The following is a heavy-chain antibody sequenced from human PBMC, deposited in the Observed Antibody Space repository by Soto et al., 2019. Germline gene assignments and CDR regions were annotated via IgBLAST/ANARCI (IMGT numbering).Heavy chain of an antibody. CDR2: IYYSGST. CDR3: ASGIAAAGFFDP. Sequence: SETLSLTCTVSGGSISSGGYYWSWIRQHPGKGLEWIGYIYYSGSTYYNPSLKSRVTISVDTSKNQFSLKLSSVTAADTAVYYCASGIAAAGFFDPWGQGTLVTVSS. D-gene: IGHD6-13*01. V-gene: IGHV4-31*03. CDR1: GGSISSGGYY. J-gene: IGHJ5*02.